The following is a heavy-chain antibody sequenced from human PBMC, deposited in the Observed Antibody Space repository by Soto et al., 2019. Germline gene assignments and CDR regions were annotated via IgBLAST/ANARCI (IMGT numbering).Heavy chain of an antibody. D-gene: IGHD5-18*01. J-gene: IGHJ6*02. CDR1: GGSIRSGGYY. CDR3: ARDRLMATAGTARHYFGLDV. CDR2: IYYSGST. Sequence: PSETLSLTCTVSGGSIRSGGYYWSWVRQSPRRGLEWIGNIYYSGSTYYNPSLKSRLTISVDTSKNQFSLNLNSVTASDTAVYYCARDRLMATAGTARHYFGLDVWGQGTTVTVSS. V-gene: IGHV4-31*03.